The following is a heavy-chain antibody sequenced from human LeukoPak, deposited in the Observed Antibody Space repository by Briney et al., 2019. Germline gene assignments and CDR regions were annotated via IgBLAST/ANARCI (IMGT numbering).Heavy chain of an antibody. V-gene: IGHV4-4*07. D-gene: IGHD5-12*01. Sequence: KTSETLSLTCTVSGASISDYYWNWIRQPAGKGLEWIGRIYSSGSTYYNPSLKSRVTMSVDTSKSQFSLKLSSVTAADTAIFFCARGAISVAMDFWGQGPLVTVSS. J-gene: IGHJ4*02. CDR1: GASISDYY. CDR2: IYSSGST. CDR3: ARGAISVAMDF.